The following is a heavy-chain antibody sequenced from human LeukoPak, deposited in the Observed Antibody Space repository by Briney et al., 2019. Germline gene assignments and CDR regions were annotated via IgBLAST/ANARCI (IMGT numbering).Heavy chain of an antibody. V-gene: IGHV3-15*01. CDR3: ARVQGGGYRTADY. CDR2: IKSKTDGGTT. D-gene: IGHD6-19*01. Sequence: GGSLRLSCAASGFTFSNAWMSWVRQAPGKGLEWVGRIKSKTDGGTTDYAAPVKGRFTISRDDSKNTLYLQMNSLRGEDTAMYYCARVQGGGYRTADYWGQGTLVTVSS. J-gene: IGHJ4*02. CDR1: GFTFSNAW.